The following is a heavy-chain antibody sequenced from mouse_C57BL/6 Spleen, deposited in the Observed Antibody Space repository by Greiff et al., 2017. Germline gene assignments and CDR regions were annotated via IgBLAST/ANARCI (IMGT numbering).Heavy chain of an antibody. V-gene: IGHV2-5*01. J-gene: IGHJ4*01. CDR2: IWRGGST. CDR3: AKNRNDGYYGGAMDY. Sequence: QVQLQQSGPGLVQPSQSLSITCTVSGFSLTSYGVHWVRQSPGKGLEWLGVIWRGGSTDYNAAFMSRLSITKDNSKSQVFFKMNSLQADDTAIYYCAKNRNDGYYGGAMDYWGQGTSVTVSS. D-gene: IGHD2-3*01. CDR1: GFSLTSYG.